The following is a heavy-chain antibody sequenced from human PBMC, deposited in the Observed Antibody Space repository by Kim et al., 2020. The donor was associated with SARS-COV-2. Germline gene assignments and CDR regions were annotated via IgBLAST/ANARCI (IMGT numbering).Heavy chain of an antibody. J-gene: IGHJ5*02. D-gene: IGHD6-13*01. Sequence: SVRGRFTICRDNSKSSLYLQMNSLRVEDTAVYYCGKKFDAASGHADWFDPWGQGTLVTVSS. CDR3: GKKFDAASGHADWFDP. V-gene: IGHV3-23*01.